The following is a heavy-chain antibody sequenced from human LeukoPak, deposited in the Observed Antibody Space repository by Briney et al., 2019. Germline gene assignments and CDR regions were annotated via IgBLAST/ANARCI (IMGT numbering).Heavy chain of an antibody. Sequence: GGSLRLSCAASGFTFSSYDMHWVRQATGKGLEWVSAIGTAGDTYYPGSVKGRFTISRENAKNSLYLQMNSLRAGDTAVYYCARARGITMVRGVITPPGYWGQGTLDTVSS. CDR3: ARARGITMVRGVITPPGY. CDR2: IGTAGDT. J-gene: IGHJ4*02. D-gene: IGHD3-10*01. V-gene: IGHV3-13*01. CDR1: GFTFSSYD.